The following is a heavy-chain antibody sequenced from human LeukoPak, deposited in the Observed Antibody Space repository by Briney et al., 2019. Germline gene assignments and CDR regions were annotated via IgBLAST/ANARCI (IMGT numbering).Heavy chain of an antibody. CDR1: GGSISSGDYY. Sequence: SETLSLTCTVSGGSISSGDYYWSWIRQPPGKGLEWIGSIYHSGSTYYNPSLKSRVTISVDTSKNQFSLKLNSVTAADTAVYYCARSSSPNWFDPWGQGTLVTVSS. D-gene: IGHD6-13*01. V-gene: IGHV4-39*07. CDR2: IYHSGST. J-gene: IGHJ5*02. CDR3: ARSSSPNWFDP.